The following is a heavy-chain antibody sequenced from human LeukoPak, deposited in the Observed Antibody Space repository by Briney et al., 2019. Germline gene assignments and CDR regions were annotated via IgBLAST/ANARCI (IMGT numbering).Heavy chain of an antibody. J-gene: IGHJ3*02. D-gene: IGHD3-16*01. V-gene: IGHV3-13*01. CDR1: GFTFSNYD. Sequence: GGSLRLSCAASGFTFSNYDMHWVRQGAGKGLEWVSAIGTAGDTYYPGSVKGRFTISRENAKNSLYLQMNSLRAGDTAVYYCGRVGPRDDAFDIWGQGTMVTVSS. CDR3: GRVGPRDDAFDI. CDR2: IGTAGDT.